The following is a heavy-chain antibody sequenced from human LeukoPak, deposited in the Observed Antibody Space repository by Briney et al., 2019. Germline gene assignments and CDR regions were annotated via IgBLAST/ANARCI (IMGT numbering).Heavy chain of an antibody. CDR1: GXSISRYY. CDR3: VRGGVQSYDC. CDR2: ISDTGST. Sequence: SETLSLTCTVSGXSISRYYWSWIRQPPGKRLEWIGYISDTGSTNYNPSLKSRVTISVDTSNNQFSLKLTSVTAADTAMYYCVRGGVQSYDCWGQGTLVTVSS. D-gene: IGHD1-26*01. V-gene: IGHV4-59*01. J-gene: IGHJ4*02.